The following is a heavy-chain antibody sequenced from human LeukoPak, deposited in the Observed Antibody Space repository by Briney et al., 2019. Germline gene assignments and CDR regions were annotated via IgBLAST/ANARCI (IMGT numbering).Heavy chain of an antibody. D-gene: IGHD3-10*01. J-gene: IGHJ3*02. CDR3: ARDLEFEYAFDI. CDR1: EFSVGSNY. CDR2: IYSGGST. Sequence: PGGSLRLSCAASEFSVGSNYMTWVRQAPGKGLEWVSLIYSGGSTYYADSVKGRFTISRDNSKNTLYLQMNSLRAEDTAVYYCARDLEFEYAFDIWGQGTMVTVSS. V-gene: IGHV3-66*01.